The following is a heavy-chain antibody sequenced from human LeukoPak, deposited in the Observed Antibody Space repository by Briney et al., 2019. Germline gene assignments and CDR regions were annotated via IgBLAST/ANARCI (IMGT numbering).Heavy chain of an antibody. D-gene: IGHD6-19*01. Sequence: ASVKVSCKASGYTFTSYGISWVRQAPGQGLEWMGWISAYNGNTNYAQKLQGRVTMTTDTSTSTAYMDLRSLRSDDTAVYYCARVAITVAGRLDQRLGMRYYFDYWGQGTLVTVSS. CDR2: ISAYNGNT. J-gene: IGHJ4*02. V-gene: IGHV1-18*01. CDR3: ARVAITVAGRLDQRLGMRYYFDY. CDR1: GYTFTSYG.